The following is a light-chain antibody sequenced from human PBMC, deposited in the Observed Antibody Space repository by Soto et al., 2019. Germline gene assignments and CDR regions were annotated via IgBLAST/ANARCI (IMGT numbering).Light chain of an antibody. V-gene: IGLV2-8*01. CDR1: SNDVGGYNY. J-gene: IGLJ2*01. Sequence: QSVLTQPSSASRSPRQPAPIPCTGTSNDVGGYNYVSWYQQHPGKAPKLMIYEVSKRPSGVPDRFSGSKSGNTASLTVSGLQAEDEADYYCSSYAGSNAVVFGGGTKVTVL. CDR2: EVS. CDR3: SSYAGSNAVV.